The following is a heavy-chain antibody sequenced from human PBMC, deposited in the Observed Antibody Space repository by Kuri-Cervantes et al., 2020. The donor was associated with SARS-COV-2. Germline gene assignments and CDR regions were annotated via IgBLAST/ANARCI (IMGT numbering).Heavy chain of an antibody. D-gene: IGHD3-10*01. CDR3: ARGRGVIISALDY. Sequence: SVKVSCKASGGTFSSYTISWVRQAPGQGLEWMGRIIPILGIANYAQKFQGRVAITADKSTSTAYMELSSLRSEDTAVYYCARGRGVIISALDYWGQGTLVTVSS. CDR1: GGTFSSYT. V-gene: IGHV1-69*02. CDR2: IIPILGIA. J-gene: IGHJ4*02.